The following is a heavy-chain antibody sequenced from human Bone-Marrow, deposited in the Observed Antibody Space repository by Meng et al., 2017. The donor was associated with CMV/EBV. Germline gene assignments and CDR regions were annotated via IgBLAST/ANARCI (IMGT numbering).Heavy chain of an antibody. CDR3: ARENGGADAFDI. CDR2: IYYSGST. V-gene: IGHV4-61*01. CDR1: GGSVSSGSYY. J-gene: IGHJ3*02. Sequence: SEPLSLTCTVSGGSVSSGSYYWSWIRQPPGKGLEWIGYIYYSGSTNYNPSLKSRVTISVDTSKNQFSLKLSSVTAADTAVYYCARENGGADAFDIWGQGTMVTVSS.